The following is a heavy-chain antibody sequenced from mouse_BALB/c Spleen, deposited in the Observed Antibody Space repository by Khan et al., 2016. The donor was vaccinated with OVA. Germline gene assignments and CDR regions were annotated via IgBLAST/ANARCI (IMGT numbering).Heavy chain of an antibody. J-gene: IGHJ3*01. Sequence: VQLKQSGAELVKPGASVKLSCTASGFNIKDTYMHWVKQRPEQGLDWIGRIDPANGNTKYDPKFPGKATITADTSSNTAYLQLSSRTSEDTAVYYCARDSWDVLAYWGQGTLVTVSA. V-gene: IGHV14-3*02. CDR1: GFNIKDTY. D-gene: IGHD4-1*01. CDR3: ARDSWDVLAY. CDR2: IDPANGNT.